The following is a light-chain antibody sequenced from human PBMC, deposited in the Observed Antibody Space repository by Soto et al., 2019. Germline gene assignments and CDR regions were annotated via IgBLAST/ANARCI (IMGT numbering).Light chain of an antibody. V-gene: IGKV3-15*01. Sequence: ETVMTQSPATLSVSPGERATLSCRASQSISSNLAWYQQKPGQAPRLLIYGASTRATGIPARFTGSGSGTEFTLTISSLQSEDFAVYYCQQYSASPRTFGQGTKVDIK. CDR2: GAS. CDR1: QSISSN. CDR3: QQYSASPRT. J-gene: IGKJ1*01.